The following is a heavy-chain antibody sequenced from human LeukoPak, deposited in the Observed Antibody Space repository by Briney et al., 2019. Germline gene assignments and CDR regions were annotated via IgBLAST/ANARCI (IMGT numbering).Heavy chain of an antibody. CDR3: AKEQSVYGFGESDFDY. Sequence: GGSLRLSCAASGFTLDDYAMPWVRQAPGKGLEWVSGVSWNSGTIGYADSVRGRFTISRDNAKNSLYLQMNSLRAEDTAFYYCAKEQSVYGFGESDFDYWGLGTLVTVSS. CDR1: GFTLDDYA. D-gene: IGHD3-10*01. V-gene: IGHV3-9*01. CDR2: VSWNSGTI. J-gene: IGHJ4*02.